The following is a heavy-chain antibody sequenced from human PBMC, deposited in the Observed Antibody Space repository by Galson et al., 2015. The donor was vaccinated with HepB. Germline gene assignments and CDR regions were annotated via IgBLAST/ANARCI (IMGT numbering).Heavy chain of an antibody. CDR2: FNPSGDRS. J-gene: IGHJ4*02. V-gene: IGHV1-46*01. CDR3: ARQAWNYPLDS. D-gene: IGHD1-7*01. CDR1: GYTVTSYY. Sequence: SVKVSCKAIGYTVTSYYIHWVRQAPGEGLEWMGVFNPSGDRSTNAQKFQGRVTTTRETNTIYMELSNLRSEDTAVYYCARQAWNYPLDSWGQGTLVTVSS.